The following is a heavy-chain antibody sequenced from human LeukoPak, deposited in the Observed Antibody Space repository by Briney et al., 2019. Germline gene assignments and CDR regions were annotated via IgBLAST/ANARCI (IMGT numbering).Heavy chain of an antibody. CDR1: VYTFTGYY. J-gene: IGHJ6*02. D-gene: IGHD6-13*01. V-gene: IGHV1-2*02. Sequence: ASVKVSYKPSVYTFTGYYMHWVRQAPGQGLEWMGGINPNSGSTNYEQKFQSRVPMTRDTSISTADMELSRVRSDDTAVYYCASWSGSWYGGYYYYYGMDVWGQGTTVTVPS. CDR2: INPNSGST. CDR3: ASWSGSWYGGYYYYYGMDV.